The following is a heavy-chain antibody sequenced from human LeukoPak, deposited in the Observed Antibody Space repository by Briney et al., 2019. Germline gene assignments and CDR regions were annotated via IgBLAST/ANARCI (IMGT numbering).Heavy chain of an antibody. CDR3: ARDRLHYVEYEKTFDY. Sequence: GGSLRLSCTVSGFTVSSNSMSWVRQAPGKGLEWVSYISDRGTIYYADSVKGRFTISRDNAKNSLYLQMSSLRAEDTAVYYCARDRLHYVEYEKTFDYWGQGTLVTVSS. D-gene: IGHD4-17*01. J-gene: IGHJ4*02. CDR2: ISDRGTI. CDR1: GFTVSSNS. V-gene: IGHV3-69-1*01.